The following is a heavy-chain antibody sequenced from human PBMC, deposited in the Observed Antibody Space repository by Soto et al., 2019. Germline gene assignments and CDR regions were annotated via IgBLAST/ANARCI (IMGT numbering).Heavy chain of an antibody. CDR2: INHSGST. CDR1: GGSFSGYY. V-gene: IGHV4-34*01. J-gene: IGHJ4*02. CDR3: ARGGGIAARPHEKRAPFDS. D-gene: IGHD6-6*01. Sequence: SETLSLTCAVSGGSFSGYYWSLIRQPPGKGLEWIGEINHSGSTNYNPSLKSRVTISVDTSKNQFSLKLSSVTAADTAVYYCARGGGIAARPHEKRAPFDSWGQGTLVTVSS.